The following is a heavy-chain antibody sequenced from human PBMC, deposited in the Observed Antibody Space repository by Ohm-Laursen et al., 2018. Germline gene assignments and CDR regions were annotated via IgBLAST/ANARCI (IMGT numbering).Heavy chain of an antibody. CDR1: GGSISSDYY. Sequence: PSDTLSLTWTVSGGSISSDYYWTWIRQPPGKGLEWIGEINHRGNTNYSPSLKSRVTMSVDTSRNHFSLELTSVTAADTAVYYCAREYSDDGGYRYDAFDVWGHGTVVTVSS. CDR2: INHRGNT. D-gene: IGHD2-15*01. J-gene: IGHJ3*01. CDR3: AREYSDDGGYRYDAFDV. V-gene: IGHV4-34*01.